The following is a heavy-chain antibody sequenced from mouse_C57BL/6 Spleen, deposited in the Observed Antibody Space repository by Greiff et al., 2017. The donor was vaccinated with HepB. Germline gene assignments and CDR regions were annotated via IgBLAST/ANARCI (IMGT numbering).Heavy chain of an antibody. V-gene: IGHV1-76*01. J-gene: IGHJ3*01. CDR3: ARWGTGYPWFAY. Sequence: QVQLKQSGAELVRPGASVKLSCKASGYTFTDYYINWVKQRPGQGLEWIARIYPGSGNTYYNEKFKGKATLTAEKSSSTAYMQLSSLTSEDSAVYFCARWGTGYPWFAYWGQGTLVTVSA. CDR1: GYTFTDYY. D-gene: IGHD2-2*01. CDR2: IYPGSGNT.